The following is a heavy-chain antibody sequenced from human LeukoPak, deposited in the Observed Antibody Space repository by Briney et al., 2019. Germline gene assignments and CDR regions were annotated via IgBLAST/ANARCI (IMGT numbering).Heavy chain of an antibody. D-gene: IGHD3-10*01. Sequence: GGSLRLSCAASGFTFSGSAMHWVRQASGKGLEWVGRIRSKANSYATAYAASVKGRFTISRDDSKNTAYLQMNSLKTEDTAVYYCTRPYYNGSGSYYDYWGQGTLVTVSS. V-gene: IGHV3-73*01. CDR3: TRPYYNGSGSYYDY. J-gene: IGHJ4*02. CDR1: GFTFSGSA. CDR2: IRSKANSYAT.